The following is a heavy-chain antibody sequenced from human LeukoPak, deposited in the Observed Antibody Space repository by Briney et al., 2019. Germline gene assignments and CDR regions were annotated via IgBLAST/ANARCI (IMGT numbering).Heavy chain of an antibody. D-gene: IGHD5-18*01. J-gene: IGHJ4*02. Sequence: ASVKVSCKASGYTFTSYGISWVRQAPGQGLEWMGWINPNSGGTNHAQNFQGRVTMSTDTSISTAYMELTRLRSDDTAVYYCARGSYIYSLDYWGQGTLVTVSS. CDR2: INPNSGGT. V-gene: IGHV1-2*02. CDR3: ARGSYIYSLDY. CDR1: GYTFTSYG.